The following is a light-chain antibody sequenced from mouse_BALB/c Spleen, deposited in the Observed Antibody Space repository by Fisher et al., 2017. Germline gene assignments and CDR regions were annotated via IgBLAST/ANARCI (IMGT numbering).Light chain of an antibody. V-gene: IGKV4-51*01. CDR2: GTS. CDR1: SSVSSSY. J-gene: IGKJ4*01. CDR3: FQGSGYPLT. Sequence: DIVMTQTTAIMAASLGEKVTMTCSASSSVSSSYLHWYQQKSGTSPKLWIYGTSNLASGVPGRFSGSGSGNSYSLTISSMEAEDVATYYCFQGSGYPLTFGSGTKLEIK.